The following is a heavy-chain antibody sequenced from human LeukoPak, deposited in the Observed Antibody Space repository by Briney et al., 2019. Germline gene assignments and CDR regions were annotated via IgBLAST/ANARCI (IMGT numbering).Heavy chain of an antibody. CDR3: AKSPGIAAVGRFDY. D-gene: IGHD6-13*01. V-gene: IGHV3-23*01. Sequence: PGRSLRLSCAASGFTFSSYAMSWVRQAPGKGLEWVSAIGGSGDSTYYADSVKGRFTISRDNSKNTLYLQMNSLRAEDTAVYYCAKSPGIAAVGRFDYWGQGTLVTVSS. J-gene: IGHJ4*02. CDR1: GFTFSSYA. CDR2: IGGSGDST.